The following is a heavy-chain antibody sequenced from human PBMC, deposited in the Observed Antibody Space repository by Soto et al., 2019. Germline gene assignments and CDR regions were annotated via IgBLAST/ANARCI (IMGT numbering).Heavy chain of an antibody. V-gene: IGHV4-38-2*02. CDR3: ARDILPLLGVTYFYH. CDR1: GYSIGSGYS. Sequence: SETLSLTCAFSGYSIGSGYSWGWIRQPPGKGLEGIWSIYQMGSTYYNPSLKSLVTISVETSKNQFSLQMSSVTAADKAVYYCARDILPLLGVTYFYHRGQGTLVTFS. J-gene: IGHJ4*02. CDR2: IYQMGST. D-gene: IGHD2-8*01.